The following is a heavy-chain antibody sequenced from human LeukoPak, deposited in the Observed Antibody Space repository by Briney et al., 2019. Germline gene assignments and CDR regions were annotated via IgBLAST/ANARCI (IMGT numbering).Heavy chain of an antibody. V-gene: IGHV1-69*13. CDR1: GGTFSSYA. CDR2: IIPIFGTA. CDR3: AREATMVRGVLNWFDP. J-gene: IGHJ5*02. D-gene: IGHD3-10*01. Sequence: SVKVSCRASGGTFSSYAISWVRQAPGQGLEWMGGIIPIFGTANYAQKFQGRVTITADESTSTAYMELSSLRSEDTAVYYCAREATMVRGVLNWFDPWGQGTLVTVSS.